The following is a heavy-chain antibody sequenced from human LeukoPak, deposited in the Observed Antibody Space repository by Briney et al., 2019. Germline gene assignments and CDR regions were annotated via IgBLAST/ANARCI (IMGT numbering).Heavy chain of an antibody. CDR2: IYYSGST. V-gene: IGHV4-59*01. CDR3: ARSERYNSGWYFYLDY. CDR1: VGSISTYY. J-gene: IGHJ4*02. Sequence: SETLSLTCTVSVGSISTYYWSWIRQPPGKGLEWIGYIYYSGSTNYNPSLKSRVTISVDTSKNQFSLNLSSVTAAGTAVYYCARSERYNSGWYFYLDYWGQGTLVTVSS. D-gene: IGHD6-19*01.